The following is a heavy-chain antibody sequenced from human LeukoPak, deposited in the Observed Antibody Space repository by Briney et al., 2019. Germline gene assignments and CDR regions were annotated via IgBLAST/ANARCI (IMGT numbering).Heavy chain of an antibody. CDR3: ARSPGAPFDY. D-gene: IGHD7-27*01. V-gene: IGHV4-59*01. CDR2: IYFRGTT. J-gene: IGHJ4*02. CDR1: GGSISSYY. Sequence: PSETLSLTCTVSGGSISSYYWSWIRQPPGKGLEWIGYIYFRGTTNYHPSIKSRVTISVDTSKNQFSLELTSVTTADTAVYYCARSPGAPFDYWGQGSLVTVSS.